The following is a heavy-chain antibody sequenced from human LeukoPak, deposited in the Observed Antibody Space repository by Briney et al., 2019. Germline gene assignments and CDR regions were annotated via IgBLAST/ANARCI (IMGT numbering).Heavy chain of an antibody. CDR1: GFIISGDF. J-gene: IGHJ4*02. Sequence: GGSLRLSCAASGFIISGDFMSWVRQAPGKGLEWVSVIYSDGSTYYADSVKGRFTISRDNSKNTLDLQMTGLRAEDTAVYYCARDSPFGGSWGQGTLVTVSS. CDR3: ARDSPFGGS. V-gene: IGHV3-53*01. D-gene: IGHD1-26*01. CDR2: IYSDGST.